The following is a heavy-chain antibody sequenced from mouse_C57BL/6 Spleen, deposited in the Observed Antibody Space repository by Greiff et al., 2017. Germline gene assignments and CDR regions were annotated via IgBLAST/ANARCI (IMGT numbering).Heavy chain of an antibody. Sequence: EVMLVESGGGLVKPGGSLKLSCAASGFTFSDYGLHWVRQAPEKGLEWVAYISSGSSTIYSADTVTGRFTISRDPAKNNLFLQMTSLSSEDTAMYYCAMLGSSYLYYFDYWGQGTTLTVSS. D-gene: IGHD1-1*01. CDR2: ISSGSSTI. J-gene: IGHJ2*01. V-gene: IGHV5-17*01. CDR1: GFTFSDYG. CDR3: AMLGSSYLYYFDY.